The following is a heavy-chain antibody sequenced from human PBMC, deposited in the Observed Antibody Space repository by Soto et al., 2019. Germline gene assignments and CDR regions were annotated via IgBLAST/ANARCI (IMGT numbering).Heavy chain of an antibody. Sequence: ASVKVSCNASGYTFTGYYMHLVRQAPGQGLEWMGWINPNSGGTNYAQKFQERVTITRDMSTSTAYMELSSLRSEDTAVYYCAAEGTVTTGMDVWGQGTTVTVSS. V-gene: IGHV1-2*02. J-gene: IGHJ6*02. D-gene: IGHD4-17*01. CDR1: GYTFTGYY. CDR2: INPNSGGT. CDR3: AAEGTVTTGMDV.